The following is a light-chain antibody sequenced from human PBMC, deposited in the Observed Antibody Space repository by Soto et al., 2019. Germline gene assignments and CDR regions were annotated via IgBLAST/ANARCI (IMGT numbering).Light chain of an antibody. J-gene: IGKJ5*01. CDR1: QSVSSSY. V-gene: IGKV3-20*01. CDR3: QQYGSNWPRT. Sequence: ETLLTQNTGTQPLSGGESASLSCRDLQSVSSSYLAWYQQKPGQAPRLLLYGASSRATGIPARFSGSGSGTDYTLTISSLGPDDYAVYYCQQYGSNWPRTFGLGTRLEIK. CDR2: GAS.